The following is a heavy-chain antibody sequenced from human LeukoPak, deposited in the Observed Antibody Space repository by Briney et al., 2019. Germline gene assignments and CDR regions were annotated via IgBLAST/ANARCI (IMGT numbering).Heavy chain of an antibody. CDR3: AKVPVAAYWYFDL. Sequence: QPGGSLRLSCAASGFTFSSYAMSWVRQAPGKGLEWVPAISGGGSYTYYADSVKGRFTISRDNSKNTLYLQMNSLRAEDTAVYYCAKVPVAAYWYFDLWGRGTLVTVSS. J-gene: IGHJ2*01. CDR1: GFTFSSYA. D-gene: IGHD2-21*01. V-gene: IGHV3-23*01. CDR2: ISGGGSYT.